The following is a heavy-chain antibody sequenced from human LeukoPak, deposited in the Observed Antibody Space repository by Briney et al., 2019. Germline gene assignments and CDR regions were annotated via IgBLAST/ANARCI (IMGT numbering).Heavy chain of an antibody. Sequence: ASVKVSCKASSFTFTSSGFSWVRRAPGQGLEWMGWISAYNGNTNYAQKFQDRVTMTTDTSTSTAYMDLRSLRSDDTAVYYCARGGASGSYGLDVWGQGTTVTVAS. CDR3: ARGGASGSYGLDV. CDR1: SFTFTSSG. CDR2: ISAYNGNT. J-gene: IGHJ6*02. D-gene: IGHD1-26*01. V-gene: IGHV1-18*01.